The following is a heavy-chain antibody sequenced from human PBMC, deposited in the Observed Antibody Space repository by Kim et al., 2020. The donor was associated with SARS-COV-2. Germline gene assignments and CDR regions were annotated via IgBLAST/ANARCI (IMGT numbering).Heavy chain of an antibody. Sequence: SETLSLTCTVSGGSISSGDYYWSWIRQPPGKGLEWIGYIYYSGSTYYNPSLKSRVTISVDTSKNQFSLKLSSVTAADTAVYYCARESGYYDSSGYYSFDYWGQGTLVTVSS. CDR1: GGSISSGDYY. J-gene: IGHJ4*02. CDR2: IYYSGST. CDR3: ARESGYYDSSGYYSFDY. V-gene: IGHV4-30-4*01. D-gene: IGHD3-22*01.